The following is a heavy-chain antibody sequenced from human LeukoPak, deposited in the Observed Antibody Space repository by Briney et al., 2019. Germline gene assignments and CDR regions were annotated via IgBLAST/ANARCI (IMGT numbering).Heavy chain of an antibody. Sequence: PSETLSLTCAVSGGSFSGYYWSWIRQPPGKGMEWIGEINHSGSTNYNPSLKSRVTISVDTSKNQFSLKLSSVTAADTAVYYCASYDSSGYPPRYWGQGTLVTVSS. J-gene: IGHJ4*02. V-gene: IGHV4-34*01. CDR1: GGSFSGYY. CDR2: INHSGST. D-gene: IGHD3-22*01. CDR3: ASYDSSGYPPRY.